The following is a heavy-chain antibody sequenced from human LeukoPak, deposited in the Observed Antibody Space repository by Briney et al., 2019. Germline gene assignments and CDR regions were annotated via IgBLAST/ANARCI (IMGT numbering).Heavy chain of an antibody. CDR1: GGSFSGYY. J-gene: IGHJ4*02. D-gene: IGHD7-27*01. CDR2: INHSGST. CDR3: ARTSWGIDY. Sequence: SETLSLTCAVYGGSFSGYYWSWIRQPPGKGLEWIGEINHSGSTNYNPSLKSRVTISVDTSKNQFSLKLSSVTAADTAVYYCARTSWGIDYWGQGTLVTASS. V-gene: IGHV4-34*01.